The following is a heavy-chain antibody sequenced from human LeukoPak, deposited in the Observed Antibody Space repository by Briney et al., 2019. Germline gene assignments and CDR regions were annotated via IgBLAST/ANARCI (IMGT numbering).Heavy chain of an antibody. CDR3: AKARKVTMFGVVIRGGFDY. D-gene: IGHD3-3*01. CDR2: ISGGGGST. V-gene: IGHV3-23*01. CDR1: GFTFNNYA. J-gene: IGHJ4*02. Sequence: PGGSLRLSCAASGFTFNNYAMSWVRQAPGKGLEWVLAISGGGGSTYYADSAKGRFTISRDNSKNTVYLQMNSLRADDTAVYYCAKARKVTMFGVVIRGGFDYWGQGTLVTVSS.